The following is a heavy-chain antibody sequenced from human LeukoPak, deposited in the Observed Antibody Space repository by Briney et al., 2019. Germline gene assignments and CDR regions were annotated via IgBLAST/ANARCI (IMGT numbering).Heavy chain of an antibody. CDR1: GDSISRSY. CDR2: LDYDGTT. CDR3: ARIRYYYDNNGYSSLYYFDN. D-gene: IGHD3-22*01. Sequence: PSETLTLTCSVSGDSISRSYWGWIRQPPGKRLEWIGYLDYDGTTDNNPSLTSRVTISRDMSTNQFSLKLRSVTAADTAVYYCARIRYYYDNNGYSSLYYFDNWGQGTLVTVSS. V-gene: IGHV4-59*08. J-gene: IGHJ4*02.